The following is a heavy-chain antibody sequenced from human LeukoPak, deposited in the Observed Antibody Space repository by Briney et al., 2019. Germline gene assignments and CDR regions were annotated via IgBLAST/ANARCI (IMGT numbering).Heavy chain of an antibody. CDR1: GFTFSSYS. J-gene: IGHJ4*02. V-gene: IGHV3-21*01. CDR2: ISSRSGYI. CDR3: ARDFGRYYFDY. Sequence: GGSLRLSCAASGFTFSSYSMNWVRRAPGKGLEWVSSISSRSGYIYYADSVKGRFTISRDNAKNSLYLQMNSLRAEDTAVYYCARDFGRYYFDYWGQGTLVTVSS. D-gene: IGHD3-10*01.